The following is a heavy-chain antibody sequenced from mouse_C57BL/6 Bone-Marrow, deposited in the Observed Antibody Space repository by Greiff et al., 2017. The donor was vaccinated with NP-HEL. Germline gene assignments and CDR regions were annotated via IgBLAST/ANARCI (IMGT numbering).Heavy chain of an antibody. J-gene: IGHJ1*03. D-gene: IGHD2-4*01. CDR1: GYTFTSYW. CDR2: IDPSDSYT. V-gene: IGHV1-69*01. CDR3: ARYDYDPYFDV. Sequence: VQLQQPGAELVMPGASVKLSCKASGYTFTSYWMHWVKQRPGQGLEWIGEIDPSDSYTNYNQKFKGKSTLTVDKSSSTAYMQLSSLTSEDSAVYYCARYDYDPYFDVWGTGTTVTVSS.